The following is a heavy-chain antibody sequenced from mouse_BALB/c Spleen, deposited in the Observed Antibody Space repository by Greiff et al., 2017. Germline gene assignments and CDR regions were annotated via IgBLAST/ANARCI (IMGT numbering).Heavy chain of an antibody. Sequence: VNVVESGPGLVAPSQSLSITCTVSGFSLTGYGVNWVRQPPGKGLEWLGMVWGDGSTDYNSALKSRLSISKDNSKSQVFLKMNSLQTDDTARYYCAREERSLDYWGQGTTLTVSS. J-gene: IGHJ2*01. CDR2: VWGDGST. CDR1: GFSLTGYG. V-gene: IGHV2-6-7*01. CDR3: AREERSLDY.